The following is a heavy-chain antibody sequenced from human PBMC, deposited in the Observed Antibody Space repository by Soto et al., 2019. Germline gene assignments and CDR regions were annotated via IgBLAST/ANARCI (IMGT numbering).Heavy chain of an antibody. CDR1: GFTFSDHC. D-gene: IGHD5-18*01. V-gene: IGHV3-72*01. CDR2: IRNKTNSYTT. J-gene: IGHJ6*02. CDR3: TSGSGYSYGGSTYYGMDV. Sequence: PGGSLRLSYAASGFTFSDHCMDWVRQAPGKGLEWVGRIRNKTNSYTTEYTASVKGRFTISRDDSKNSLYLQMSSLKTEDTAVYYCTSGSGYSYGGSTYYGMDVWGQGTTVTV.